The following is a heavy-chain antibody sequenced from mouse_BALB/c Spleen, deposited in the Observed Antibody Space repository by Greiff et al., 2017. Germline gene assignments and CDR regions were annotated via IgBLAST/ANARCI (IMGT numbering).Heavy chain of an antibody. V-gene: IGHV1-31*01. CDR1: GYSFTGYY. CDR2: INPYNGAT. Sequence: EVQLQQSGPELVKPGASVKISCKASGYSFTGYYMHWVKQSHVKSLEWIGRINPYNGATSYNQNFKDKASLTVDKSSSTAYMELHSLTSEDSAVYYGARSGGNYPYYFDCGGQGTTLTVSS. CDR3: ARSGGNYPYYFDC. D-gene: IGHD2-1*01. J-gene: IGHJ2*01.